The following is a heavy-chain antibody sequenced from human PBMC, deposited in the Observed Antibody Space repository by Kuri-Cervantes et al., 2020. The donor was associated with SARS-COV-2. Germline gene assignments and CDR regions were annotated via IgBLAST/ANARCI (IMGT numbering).Heavy chain of an antibody. CDR2: IYTSGST. Sequence: SETLSLTCTVSGGSISSYYWSWIRQPPGKGLEWIGRIYTSGSTNYNPSLKSRVTISVDTSKNQFSLKLSSVTAADTAVYYCARVYYYDSSGYSDYWGQGTLVTVSS. CDR3: ARVYYYDSSGYSDY. J-gene: IGHJ4*02. D-gene: IGHD3-22*01. V-gene: IGHV4-4*08. CDR1: GGSISSYY.